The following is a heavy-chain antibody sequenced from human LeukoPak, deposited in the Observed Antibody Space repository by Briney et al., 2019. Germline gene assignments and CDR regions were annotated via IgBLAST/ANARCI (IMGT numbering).Heavy chain of an antibody. V-gene: IGHV3-23*01. CDR1: GLTFINYA. D-gene: IGHD1-26*01. CDR2: ISGSDGNT. Sequence: PGGSLRLSCTASGLTFINYAMTWVRQAPGKGLEWVSAISGSDGNTFYADSVKGRFTISRDNSKNALYLQMNSLRAEDTAIYYCARDDNTQGATTLFDFWGQGTLVTVSS. J-gene: IGHJ4*02. CDR3: ARDDNTQGATTLFDF.